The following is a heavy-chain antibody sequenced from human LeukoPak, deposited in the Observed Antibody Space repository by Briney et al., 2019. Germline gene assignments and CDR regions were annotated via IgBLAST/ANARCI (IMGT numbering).Heavy chain of an antibody. D-gene: IGHD2-21*02. CDR3: ASSRGVVTAYDI. V-gene: IGHV4-4*02. J-gene: IGHJ3*02. Sequence: PSGTLSLTCAVSGVSISSSEWWIWVRQPPGQGLEWIGEIHRDGRTRYNPSLKSRVTMSMDYSKNQFSLSVTSVTAADTAVYYCASSRGVVTAYDIWGQGTMVTVSS. CDR1: GVSISSSEW. CDR2: IHRDGRT.